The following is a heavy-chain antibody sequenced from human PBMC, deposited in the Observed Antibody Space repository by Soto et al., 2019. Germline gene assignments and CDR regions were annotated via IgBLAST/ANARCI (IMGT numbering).Heavy chain of an antibody. CDR2: IYYNGGT. V-gene: IGHV4-39*01. D-gene: IGHD5-12*01. CDR1: GGSFSRGNYY. CDR3: AGLYSGYEIWYFDL. Sequence: QLQLQESGPGLVKPSETLSLNCTVSGGSFSRGNYYWGWIRQTPGKGPEWIANIYYNGGTYYNPSLKSRVTISLSTSKNLLSLKLSSVTAADTAVYYCAGLYSGYEIWYFDLWGRGTLVTVSS. J-gene: IGHJ2*01.